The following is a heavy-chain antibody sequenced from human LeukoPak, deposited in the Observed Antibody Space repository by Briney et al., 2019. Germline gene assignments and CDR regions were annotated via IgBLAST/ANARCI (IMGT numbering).Heavy chain of an antibody. V-gene: IGHV1-69*02. Sequence: GASVKVSCKASGGTFSGYTISWARQAPGQGLEWMGRIIPILGIANYAQKFQGRVTITADKSTSTAYMELSSLRSEDTAVYYCFPYYYDSSGYLFDYWGQGTLVTVSS. CDR3: FPYYYDSSGYLFDY. CDR1: GGTFSGYT. CDR2: IIPILGIA. J-gene: IGHJ4*02. D-gene: IGHD3-22*01.